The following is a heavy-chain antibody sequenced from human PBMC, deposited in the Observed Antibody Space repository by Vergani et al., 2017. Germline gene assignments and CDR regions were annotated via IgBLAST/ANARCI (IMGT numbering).Heavy chain of an antibody. CDR2: IHHSGDT. D-gene: IGHD3-10*02. CDR1: DSSIMTNPY. V-gene: IGHV4-38-2*01. CDR3: ARHRCSGGFFPSSYFYGIVV. Sequence: QVQLQESGPGLVKPSETLTLTCDVSDSSIMTNPYWGWFRQSPGKGLEWIGCIHHSGDTHYNSSLKIRVSISIVSSSKFSLCLISVTAADTAIYYCARHRCSGGFFPSSYFYGIVVWGHGTTVTVSS. J-gene: IGHJ6*02.